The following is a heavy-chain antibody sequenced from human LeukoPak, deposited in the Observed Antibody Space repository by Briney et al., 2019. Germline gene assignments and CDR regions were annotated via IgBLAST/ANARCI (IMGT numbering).Heavy chain of an antibody. J-gene: IGHJ2*01. D-gene: IGHD3-3*01. CDR3: ARPPIGYWYFDL. V-gene: IGHV4-38-2*02. CDR2: IYHSGST. CDR1: GYSISSGYY. Sequence: PSETLSLTCTVSGYSISSGYYWGWIRQPPGKGLEWIGSIYHSGSTYYNPSLKSRVTISVDTSKNQFSLKLSSVTAADTAVYYCARPPIGYWYFDLWGRGTLVTVSS.